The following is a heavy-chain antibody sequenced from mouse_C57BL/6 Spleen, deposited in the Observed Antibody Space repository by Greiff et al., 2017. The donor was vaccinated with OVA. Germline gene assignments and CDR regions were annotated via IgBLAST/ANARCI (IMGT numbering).Heavy chain of an antibody. J-gene: IGHJ2*01. CDR2: IDPEDGET. Sequence: EVQLQQSGAELVKPGASVKLSCTASGFNIKDYYMHWVKQRTEQGLEWIGRIDPEDGETKYAPKFQGKATITADTSSNTAYLQLSSLTSEDTADYYCARGEFITTAPYYFDYWGQGTTLTVSS. D-gene: IGHD1-1*01. CDR3: ARGEFITTAPYYFDY. CDR1: GFNIKDYY. V-gene: IGHV14-2*01.